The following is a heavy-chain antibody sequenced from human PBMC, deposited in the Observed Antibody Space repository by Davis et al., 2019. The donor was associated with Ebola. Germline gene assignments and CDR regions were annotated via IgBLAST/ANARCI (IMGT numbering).Heavy chain of an antibody. V-gene: IGHV4-34*01. J-gene: IGHJ4*02. Sequence: SETLSLTCAVYGGSFSGYYWSWIRQPPGKGLEWIGEINHSGSTNYNPSLKSRVTISVDTSKNQFSLKLSSVTAADTAVYYCARGVPDVLRYFDWLLRAGYFDYWGQGTLVTVSS. D-gene: IGHD3-9*01. CDR2: INHSGST. CDR1: GGSFSGYY. CDR3: ARGVPDVLRYFDWLLRAGYFDY.